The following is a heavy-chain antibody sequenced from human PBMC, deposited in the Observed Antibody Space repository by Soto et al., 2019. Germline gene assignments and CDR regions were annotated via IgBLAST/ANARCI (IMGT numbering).Heavy chain of an antibody. CDR2: ISSSGDYI. D-gene: IGHD4-17*01. CDR3: ARVQDYGEYQD. V-gene: IGHV3-21*01. J-gene: IGHJ4*02. CDR1: GFTFSRHS. Sequence: EVQLVESGGGLVKPGGSLRLSCAASGFTFSRHSMNWVRQAPGKGPEWVSSISSSGDYINYADSVKGRFTISRDNAKSSLYLQMNSLTAEDTAVYYCARVQDYGEYQDWGQGTLVIVSS.